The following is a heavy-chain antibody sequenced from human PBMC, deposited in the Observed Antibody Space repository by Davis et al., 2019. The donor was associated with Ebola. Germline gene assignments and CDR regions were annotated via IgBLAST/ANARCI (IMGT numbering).Heavy chain of an antibody. CDR2: ISSSGSTI. J-gene: IGHJ3*02. D-gene: IGHD5-18*01. Sequence: GESLKISCAASGFTFSSYSMNWVRQAPGKGLEWVSYISSSGSTIYYADSVKGRFTISRDNAKNSLYLQMNSLRAEDTAVYYCARQWIQLWGDAFDIWGQGTMVTVSS. CDR3: ARQWIQLWGDAFDI. CDR1: GFTFSSYS. V-gene: IGHV3-48*04.